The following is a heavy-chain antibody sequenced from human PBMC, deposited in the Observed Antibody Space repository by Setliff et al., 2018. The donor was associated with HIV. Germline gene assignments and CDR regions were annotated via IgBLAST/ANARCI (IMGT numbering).Heavy chain of an antibody. CDR2: IKKAGSDK. D-gene: IGHD3-22*01. Sequence: HPGGSLRLSCAASGFTFSNSWMTWVRQAPGKGLEWVANIKKAGSDKFYVDSVKGRFAIARDNAKNSLNLEINSLRAEDTAIYYCASSRPPDDRSGYLNHWGQGTLVTVSS. CDR1: GFTFSNSW. J-gene: IGHJ4*01. CDR3: ASSRPPDDRSGYLNH. V-gene: IGHV3-7*03.